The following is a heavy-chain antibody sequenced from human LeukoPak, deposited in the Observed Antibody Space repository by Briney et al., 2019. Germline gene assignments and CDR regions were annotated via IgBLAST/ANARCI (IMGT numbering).Heavy chain of an antibody. CDR2: ISGSGGST. CDR1: GFTSSSYA. Sequence: GGSLRLXCAASGFTSSSYAMSWVRQAPGKGLESVSAISGSGGSTYYADSVKGRFTISRDNSKNTLYLQMNSLRAEDTAVYYCAKGRPIAARHFDYWGQGTLVTVSS. V-gene: IGHV3-23*01. CDR3: AKGRPIAARHFDY. J-gene: IGHJ4*02. D-gene: IGHD6-6*01.